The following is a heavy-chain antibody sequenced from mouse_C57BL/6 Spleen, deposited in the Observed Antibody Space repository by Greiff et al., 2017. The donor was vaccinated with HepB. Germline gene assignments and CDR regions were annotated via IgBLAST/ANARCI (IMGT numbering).Heavy chain of an antibody. J-gene: IGHJ4*01. CDR3: AIGITTVLYAMDY. Sequence: VQLQQSGAELAKPGASVKLSCKASGYTFTSYWMHWVKQRPGQGLEWIGYINPSSGYTKYNQKFKDKATLTADKSSSTAYMQLSSLTYEDSAVYYCAIGITTVLYAMDYWGQGTSVTVSS. D-gene: IGHD1-1*01. CDR1: GYTFTSYW. CDR2: INPSSGYT. V-gene: IGHV1-7*01.